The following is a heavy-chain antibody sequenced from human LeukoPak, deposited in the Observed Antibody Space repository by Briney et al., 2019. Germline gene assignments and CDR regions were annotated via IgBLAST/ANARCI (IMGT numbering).Heavy chain of an antibody. CDR1: GFTFSSYG. CDR3: ATRIAVAGTVY. CDR2: VSGSGGST. Sequence: GGTLRLSCAASGFTFSSYGMSWVRQAPGKGLEWVSAVSGSGGSTSYADSVKGRFSVSRDNSKNTLYLQMNSLRAEDTAIYYCATRIAVAGTVYWGQGTLVTVSS. V-gene: IGHV3-23*01. J-gene: IGHJ4*02. D-gene: IGHD6-19*01.